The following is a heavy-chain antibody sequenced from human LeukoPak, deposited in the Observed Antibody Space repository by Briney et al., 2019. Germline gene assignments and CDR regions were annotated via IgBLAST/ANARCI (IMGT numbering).Heavy chain of an antibody. CDR1: GYTFTGYY. CDR2: INPNSGGT. D-gene: IGHD2-15*01. V-gene: IGHV1-2*02. Sequence: ASVKVSCKASGYTFTGYYIHWVRQAPGQGLEWMGWINPNSGGTNYAQKFQGRVTMTRDTSISTAYMELSRLRSDDTGVFYCARDLIGYCSGASCPHWGQGTLVTVSS. CDR3: ARDLIGYCSGASCPH. J-gene: IGHJ4*02.